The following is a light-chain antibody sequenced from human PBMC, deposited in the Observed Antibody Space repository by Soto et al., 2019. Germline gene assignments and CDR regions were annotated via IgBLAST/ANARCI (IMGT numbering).Light chain of an antibody. V-gene: IGKV1D-12*01. CDR1: QDISTL. Sequence: DIQMTQSPSSVSASIGDTVTITCRASQDISTLLAWYQQKPGKAPKLLIYGASTLESGVPSRFSGRGSGTDFTLTISRLQPDEVANYYCQHYNSYSEAFGQGTKGDIK. CDR2: GAS. J-gene: IGKJ1*01. CDR3: QHYNSYSEA.